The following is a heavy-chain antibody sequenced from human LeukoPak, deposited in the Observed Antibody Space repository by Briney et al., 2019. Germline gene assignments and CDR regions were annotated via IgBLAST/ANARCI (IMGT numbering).Heavy chain of an antibody. CDR3: ATDFAAVADYYFDY. V-gene: IGHV1-24*01. CDR2: FDPEDGET. J-gene: IGHJ4*02. D-gene: IGHD6-19*01. Sequence: ASVKVSCKVSGYTLTELSMHWVRQAPGKGLEWMGGFDPEDGETIYAQKFQGRVTMTEDTYTDTAYMELSSLRSEDTAVYYCATDFAAVADYYFDYWGQGTLVTVSS. CDR1: GYTLTELS.